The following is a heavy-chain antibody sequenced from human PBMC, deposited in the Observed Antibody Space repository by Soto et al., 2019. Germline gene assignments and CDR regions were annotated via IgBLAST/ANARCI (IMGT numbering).Heavy chain of an antibody. Sequence: QVQLQQWGAGLLKPSETLSLTCAVYGGPFSGYYWTWIRQPPGTGLEWIGEINHSGSTDYNPSLKSRVTISVDTSKNQFSLRLTSVSAAATAVYYCARDKITGLFDYWGQGTLVTVSS. CDR2: INHSGST. D-gene: IGHD2-8*02. J-gene: IGHJ4*02. CDR1: GGPFSGYY. V-gene: IGHV4-34*01. CDR3: ARDKITGLFDY.